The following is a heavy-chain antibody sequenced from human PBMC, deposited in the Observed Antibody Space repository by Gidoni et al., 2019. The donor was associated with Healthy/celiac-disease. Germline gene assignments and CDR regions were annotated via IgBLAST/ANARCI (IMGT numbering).Heavy chain of an antibody. CDR1: GFPFVQSY. Sequence: QVQLVESGGGLVKPGGSLRLSCAASGFPFVQSYMSWIHQAPGKGLELVSYISSSSSYTNYADSVKGRFTISRDNAKNSLYLQMNSLRAEDTAVYYCARGGYYYDSSGYDDAFDIWGQGTMVTVSS. J-gene: IGHJ3*02. V-gene: IGHV3-11*06. D-gene: IGHD3-22*01. CDR2: ISSSSSYT. CDR3: ARGGYYYDSSGYDDAFDI.